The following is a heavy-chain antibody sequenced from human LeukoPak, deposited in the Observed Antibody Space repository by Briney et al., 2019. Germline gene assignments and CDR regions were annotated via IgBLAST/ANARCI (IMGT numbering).Heavy chain of an antibody. D-gene: IGHD3-10*01. CDR3: ARGRSGSYMNWSDP. Sequence: GGSLRLSCAASGFTFSSYAMHWVRQAPGKGLEYVSAISSNGGSTYYANSVKGRFTISRDNSKNTLYLQMGSLRAEDMAVYYCARGRSGSYMNWSDPWGQGTLVTVSS. J-gene: IGHJ5*02. CDR2: ISSNGGST. V-gene: IGHV3-64*01. CDR1: GFTFSSYA.